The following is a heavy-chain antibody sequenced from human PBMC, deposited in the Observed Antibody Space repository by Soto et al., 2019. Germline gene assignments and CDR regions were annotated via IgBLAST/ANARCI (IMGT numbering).Heavy chain of an antibody. CDR1: GGPISGYY. Sequence: QVQLRESGPGLVKPSETLSLTCNVSGGPISGYYWNWVRQPAGKGLEWIGRIYSAGTTDLNPSLKSRRIMSVDTYSNQFSLKLLSVTAADTAVYYCAANWRGAYEGLFDLWGQGTTVTVSS. CDR3: AANWRGAYEGLFDL. J-gene: IGHJ3*01. CDR2: IYSAGTT. V-gene: IGHV4-4*07. D-gene: IGHD1-1*01.